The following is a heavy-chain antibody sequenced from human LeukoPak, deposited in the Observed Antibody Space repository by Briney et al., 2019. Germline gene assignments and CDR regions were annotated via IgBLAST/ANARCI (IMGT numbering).Heavy chain of an antibody. CDR2: IYHSGST. CDR1: GYTISSGYY. D-gene: IGHD6-19*01. Sequence: PSETLSLTCTVSGYTISSGYYWGWIRQPPGKGLEWIGSIYHSGSTYYNPSLKSRVSISVDTSKNQFSLNLTSVTAAETAVYYCARGVDSAAVAGTGKYYFDYWGQGTLVTVSS. CDR3: ARGVDSAAVAGTGKYYFDY. V-gene: IGHV4-38-2*02. J-gene: IGHJ4*02.